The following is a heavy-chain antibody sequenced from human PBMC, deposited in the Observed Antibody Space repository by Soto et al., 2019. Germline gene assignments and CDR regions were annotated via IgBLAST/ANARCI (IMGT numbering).Heavy chain of an antibody. Sequence: PGKGLEWVSAISGSGGSTYYADSVKGRFTISRDNSKNTLYLQMNSLRAEDTAVYYCAKDPPTVTYVGKDWGQGTLVTVSS. CDR2: ISGSGGST. V-gene: IGHV3-23*01. D-gene: IGHD4-17*01. J-gene: IGHJ4*02. CDR3: AKDPPTVTYVGKD.